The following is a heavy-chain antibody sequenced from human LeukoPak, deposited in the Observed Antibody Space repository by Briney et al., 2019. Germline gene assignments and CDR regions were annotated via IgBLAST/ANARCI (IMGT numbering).Heavy chain of an antibody. V-gene: IGHV3-23*01. J-gene: IGHJ4*02. CDR3: AKDRGY. CDR1: GFTFSTYT. D-gene: IGHD6-13*01. CDR2: ISGSGDNT. Sequence: GGSLRLSCAASGFTFSTYTMTWVRQAPGKGLEWVSAISGSGDNTYYADSVKGRFTISRDNSKNTVYLQMNSLRAEDTAVYYCAKDRGYWGQGTLVTVSS.